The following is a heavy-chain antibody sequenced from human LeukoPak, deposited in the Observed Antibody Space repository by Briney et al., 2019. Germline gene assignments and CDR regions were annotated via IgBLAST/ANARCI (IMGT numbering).Heavy chain of an antibody. CDR1: GFTFSTYW. J-gene: IGHJ4*02. D-gene: IGHD1-26*01. CDR3: ARDVGATLIDH. V-gene: IGHV3-7*01. CDR2: IKQDGSEK. Sequence: GGSLRLSCAASGFTFSTYWMSWVRQAPGKGLEWVANIKQDGSEKYYVDSVKGRFTISRDNAKNSLYLEMNSLRVEDTAVYYCARDVGATLIDHWGQGTLVTVSS.